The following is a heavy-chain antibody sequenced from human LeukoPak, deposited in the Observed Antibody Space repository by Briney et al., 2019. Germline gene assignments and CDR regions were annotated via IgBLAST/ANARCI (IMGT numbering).Heavy chain of an antibody. CDR1: GGSISSYY. CDR3: ARGPVLGYCSSTSCRTNYYYGMDV. D-gene: IGHD2-2*01. Sequence: KASETLSLTCTVSGGSISSYYWSWIRQPAGKGLEWIGRTYTSGSTNYNPSLKSRVTMSVDTSKNQFSLKLSSVTAADTAVYYCARGPVLGYCSSTSCRTNYYYGMDVWGQGTTVTVSS. V-gene: IGHV4-4*07. CDR2: TYTSGST. J-gene: IGHJ6*02.